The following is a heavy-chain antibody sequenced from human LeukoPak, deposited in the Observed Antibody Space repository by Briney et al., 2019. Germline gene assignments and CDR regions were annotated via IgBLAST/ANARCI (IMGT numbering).Heavy chain of an antibody. CDR1: GGTFSSYA. CDR2: IIPILGIA. J-gene: IGHJ4*02. Sequence: SVKVSCKASGGTFSSYAISWVRQAPGQGLEWMGRIIPILGIANYAQKFQGRVTITADKSTSTAYMELSSLRSEDTAVYYCARLGYCSGGSCYAPQGMFDYWGQGTLVTVSS. D-gene: IGHD2-15*01. CDR3: ARLGYCSGGSCYAPQGMFDY. V-gene: IGHV1-69*04.